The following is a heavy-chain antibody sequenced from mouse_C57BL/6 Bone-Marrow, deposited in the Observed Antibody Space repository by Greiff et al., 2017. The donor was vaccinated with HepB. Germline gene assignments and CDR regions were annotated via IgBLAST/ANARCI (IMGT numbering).Heavy chain of an antibody. Sequence: EVQVVESGTVLARPGASVKMSCKTSGYTFTSYWMHWVKQRPGQGLEWIGAIYPGNSGTSYNQKFKGKAKLTADTSASTAYMELSSLTNEVSAVYYGTRGEKAQATSYAMDYWGQGTSVTVSS. J-gene: IGHJ4*01. CDR3: TRGEKAQATSYAMDY. V-gene: IGHV1-5*01. CDR2: IYPGNSGT. CDR1: GYTFTSYW. D-gene: IGHD3-2*02.